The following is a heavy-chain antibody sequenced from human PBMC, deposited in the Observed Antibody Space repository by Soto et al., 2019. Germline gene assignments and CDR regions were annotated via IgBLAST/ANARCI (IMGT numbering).Heavy chain of an antibody. D-gene: IGHD3-22*01. CDR2: IIPYFGNT. V-gene: IGHV1-69*13. CDR3: ASSWYYYDSSGSLMDV. CDR1: GYTFTSYG. Sequence: SVKVSCKASGYTFTSYGISWVRQAPGQGLEWMGWIIPYFGNTNYAQKFQGRVTITADESTSTAYMELSSLRSEDTAVYYCASSWYYYDSSGSLMDVWGQGTTVTVSS. J-gene: IGHJ6*02.